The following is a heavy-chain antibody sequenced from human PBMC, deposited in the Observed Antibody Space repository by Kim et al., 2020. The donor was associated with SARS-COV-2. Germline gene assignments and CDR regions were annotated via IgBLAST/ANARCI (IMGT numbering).Heavy chain of an antibody. CDR2: GNT. Sequence: GNTKYSQKFQGRVTITRDTSASTAYMELSSLRSEDTAVYYCARGEDVIDYWGQGTLVTVSS. CDR3: ARGEDVIDY. V-gene: IGHV1-3*01. D-gene: IGHD1-26*01. J-gene: IGHJ4*02.